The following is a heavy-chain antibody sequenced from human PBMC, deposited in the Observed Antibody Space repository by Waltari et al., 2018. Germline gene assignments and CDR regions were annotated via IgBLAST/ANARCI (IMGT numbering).Heavy chain of an antibody. J-gene: IGHJ1*01. D-gene: IGHD5-18*01. Sequence: QVQLQQWGATLLKPSETLSLTCAVYGSSLSDYFWTWIRQSPGKGLEWIGENSLKDVTYYNPSLESRVSVHLDTSKNQFDLRLESVTAADTAIYYCARGPRDKWLRRYSGEYFHHWGPGTLVSVSA. CDR2: NSLKDVT. V-gene: IGHV4-34*02. CDR1: GSSLSDYF. CDR3: ARGPRDKWLRRYSGEYFHH.